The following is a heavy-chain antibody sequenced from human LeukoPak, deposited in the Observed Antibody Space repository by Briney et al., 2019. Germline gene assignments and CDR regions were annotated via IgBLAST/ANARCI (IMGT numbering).Heavy chain of an antibody. J-gene: IGHJ5*02. Sequence: GASVKVSCKASGGTFSSYAISWVRQAPGQGLEWMGGIIPIFGTANYAQKFQGRVTITTDESTSTAYMELSSLRSEDTAVYYCAREGYCSSTSCSPWFDPWGQGTLVTVSS. CDR3: AREGYCSSTSCSPWFDP. D-gene: IGHD2-2*01. CDR2: IIPIFGTA. CDR1: GGTFSSYA. V-gene: IGHV1-69*05.